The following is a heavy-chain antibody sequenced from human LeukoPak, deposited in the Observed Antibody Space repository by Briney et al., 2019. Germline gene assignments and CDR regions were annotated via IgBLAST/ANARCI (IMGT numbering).Heavy chain of an antibody. CDR1: GVTSSGTY. V-gene: IGHV3-53*01. CDR2: IFDAGRT. J-gene: IGHJ4*02. Sequence: PGGSLRLSCGASGVTSSGTYMSWFRQTPEKGWEWVSNIFDAGRTTYADSVKGRFTISRDNYKNTLFLQMKSLRADDTAVYYCAGEIKWLAHDFWGQGTLVTVSS. CDR3: AGEIKWLAHDF. D-gene: IGHD5-12*01.